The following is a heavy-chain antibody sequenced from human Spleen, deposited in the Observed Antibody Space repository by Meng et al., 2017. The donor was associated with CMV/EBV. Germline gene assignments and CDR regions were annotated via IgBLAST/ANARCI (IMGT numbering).Heavy chain of an antibody. V-gene: IGHV1-2*02. J-gene: IGHJ3*02. CDR3: ARGGGAYYKAFDI. Sequence: ASVKVSCKASGYTFIDYYIHWVRQAPGQGLEWMGWINPKRGVTEYAQRFQGRVTMARDTSITTAHMALSSLSSDDKAVYYCARGGGAYYKAFDIWGQGTMVTVSS. D-gene: IGHD3-10*01. CDR1: GYTFIDYY. CDR2: INPKRGVT.